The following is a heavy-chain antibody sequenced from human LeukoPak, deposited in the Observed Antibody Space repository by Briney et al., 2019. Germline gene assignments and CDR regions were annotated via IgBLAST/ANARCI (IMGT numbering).Heavy chain of an antibody. CDR2: INHSGGS. Sequence: SETLSLTCAVYGGSFRGYYWMWVRQSPGKGLEWIGEINHSGGSNYNPSLKSRVTISVDTSRNQFSLKLTSVTAADTAVYYCVMGQWEPKGPEWGQRTLVTISS. J-gene: IGHJ4*02. CDR1: GGSFRGYY. D-gene: IGHD1-26*01. V-gene: IGHV4-34*01. CDR3: VMGQWEPKGPE.